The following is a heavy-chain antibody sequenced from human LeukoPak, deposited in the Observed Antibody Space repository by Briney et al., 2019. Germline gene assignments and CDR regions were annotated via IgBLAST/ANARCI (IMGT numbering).Heavy chain of an antibody. CDR2: ISSSSSYI. J-gene: IGHJ6*02. CDR3: ARDRGSSSWHTPVLDYYYGMDV. Sequence: GGSLRLSCAASGFTFSSYSMNWVRQAPGKGLEWVSSISSSSSYIYYADSVKGRFTISRDNAKNSLYLQMNSLRAEDTAVYYCARDRGSSSWHTPVLDYYYGMDVWGQGTTVTVSS. D-gene: IGHD6-13*01. V-gene: IGHV3-21*01. CDR1: GFTFSSYS.